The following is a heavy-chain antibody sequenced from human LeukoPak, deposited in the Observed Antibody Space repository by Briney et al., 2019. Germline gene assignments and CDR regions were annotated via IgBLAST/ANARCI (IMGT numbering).Heavy chain of an antibody. Sequence: EASVKVSCKASGGTFSSYAISWVRQAPGQGLEWMGGIIPIFGTANYAQKFQGRVTITADESTSTAYMELSSLRSEDTAMYYCARSRYYYDSSGHYNYFMDVWGKGTTVTISS. J-gene: IGHJ6*03. D-gene: IGHD3-22*01. CDR3: ARSRYYYDSSGHYNYFMDV. CDR1: GGTFSSYA. CDR2: IIPIFGTA. V-gene: IGHV1-69*13.